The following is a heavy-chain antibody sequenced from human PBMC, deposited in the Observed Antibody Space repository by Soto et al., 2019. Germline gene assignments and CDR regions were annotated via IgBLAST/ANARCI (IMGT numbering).Heavy chain of an antibody. CDR3: AKDLDSTNWGNWFGS. D-gene: IGHD2-2*01. CDR2: ISYDGSNK. Sequence: GGSLRLSCAASGFTFRSYGMHWVRQAPGKGLEWVAVISYDGSNKYYVDSVKGRFTISRDNSKNTLYLQMNSLRVEDTAVYYCAKDLDSTNWGNWFGSWGQGTLVTVS. CDR1: GFTFRSYG. J-gene: IGHJ5*01. V-gene: IGHV3-30*18.